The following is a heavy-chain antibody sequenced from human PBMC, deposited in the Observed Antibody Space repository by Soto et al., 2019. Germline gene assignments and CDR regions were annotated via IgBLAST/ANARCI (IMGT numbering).Heavy chain of an antibody. CDR1: GGTLNNYG. D-gene: IGHD6-13*01. J-gene: IGHJ3*02. V-gene: IGHV1-69*12. CDR3: ATDNAGRVHDPFDI. CDR2: IIPLFGTT. Sequence: QVQLVQSGAEVKKPGSSVKVSCKASGGTLNNYGFSWVRQAPGQGLEWMGGIIPLFGTTNYAQKFQGRVTITADDSTSTAYMRLSSLRSEDTAVYYCATDNAGRVHDPFDIWGQGTMVTVSS.